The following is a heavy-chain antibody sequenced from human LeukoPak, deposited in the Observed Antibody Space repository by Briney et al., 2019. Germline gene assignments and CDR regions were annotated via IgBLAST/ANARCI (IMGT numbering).Heavy chain of an antibody. D-gene: IGHD6-6*01. J-gene: IGHJ4*02. Sequence: GGSLRLSCAPSGFTFSSYTMNWVRQAPGKGLEWVSSISSGGGYIHYADSVKGRFTISRDNAKKSLSLQMNSLRAEDTAVYYCARGSSGFDYWGQGTLVTVSS. CDR3: ARGSSGFDY. CDR2: ISSGGGYI. CDR1: GFTFSSYT. V-gene: IGHV3-21*01.